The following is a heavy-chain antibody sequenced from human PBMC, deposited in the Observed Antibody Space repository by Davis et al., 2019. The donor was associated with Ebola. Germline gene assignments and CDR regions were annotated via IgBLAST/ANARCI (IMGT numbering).Heavy chain of an antibody. CDR1: GFTFSDYY. D-gene: IGHD6-19*01. CDR2: ISYDGSNK. V-gene: IGHV3-30*03. Sequence: GESLKISCAASGFTFSDYYMSWIRQAPGKGLEWVAVISYDGSNKYYADSVKGRFTISRDNAKNTLYLQMNSLTAEDTAVYYCARKTDYSSAEDAFDIWGQGTMVTVSS. CDR3: ARKTDYSSAEDAFDI. J-gene: IGHJ3*02.